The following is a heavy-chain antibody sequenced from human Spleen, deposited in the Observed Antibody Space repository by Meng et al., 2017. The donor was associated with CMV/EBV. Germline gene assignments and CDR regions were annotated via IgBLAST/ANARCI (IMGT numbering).Heavy chain of an antibody. CDR1: GSISSSSYY. D-gene: IGHD1-26*01. CDR3: ARSTDQYSGSYYFDY. CDR2: IYYSGST. J-gene: IGHJ4*02. V-gene: IGHV4-39*01. Sequence: GSISSSSYYWGWIRQPPGKGLEWIGSIYYSGSTYYNPSLKSRVTISVDTSKNQFSLKLSSVTAADTAVYYCARSTDQYSGSYYFDYWGQGTLVTVSS.